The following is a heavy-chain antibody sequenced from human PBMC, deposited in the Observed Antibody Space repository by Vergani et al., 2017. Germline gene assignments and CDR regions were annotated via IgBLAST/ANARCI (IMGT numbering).Heavy chain of an antibody. CDR1: GDSISSNNC. CDR2: ICHTEDT. CDR3: ATIGYRRWGYYFDY. J-gene: IGHJ4*02. Sequence: QVQLQESGPGLVKPPGTLSLTCAVSGDSISSNNCWTWVRQPPGKGLEWIGVICHTEDTKYSPSLKSRVTVSVEESRNLFSLRLNSVTAADTAVYYCATIGYRRWGYYFDYWGQGILVTVSS. V-gene: IGHV4-4*03. D-gene: IGHD2-2*02.